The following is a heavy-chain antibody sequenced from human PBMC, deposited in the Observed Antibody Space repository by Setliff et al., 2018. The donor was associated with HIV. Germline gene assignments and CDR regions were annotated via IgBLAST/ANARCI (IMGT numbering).Heavy chain of an antibody. CDR2: IYYSGTT. Sequence: SETLSLTCAVYGGSFSGYYWSWIRQPPGKGLEWIGYIYYSGTTYYNPSVKSRVTISLDTSKNQFSLKLSSMTAADTAMYYCARGTRSSFNWFDPWGQGTLVTVSS. J-gene: IGHJ5*02. CDR1: GGSFSGYY. D-gene: IGHD6-6*01. CDR3: ARGTRSSFNWFDP. V-gene: IGHV4-34*09.